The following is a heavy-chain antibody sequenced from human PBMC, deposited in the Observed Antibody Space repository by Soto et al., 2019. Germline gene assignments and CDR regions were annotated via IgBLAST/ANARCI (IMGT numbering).Heavy chain of an antibody. D-gene: IGHD5-12*01. CDR3: ARDHSVVARGYSGYDESDTPSYDPGIGPSFTESSRHLDY. Sequence: QVQLVQSGAEVKKPGASVKVSCKASGYTFTGYYMHWVRQAPGQGLEWMGWINPNSGGTNYAQKFQGWVTMTRDTAIITAYMEVSRLRSDDTAVYYWARDHSVVARGYSGYDESDTPSYDPGIGPSFTESSRHLDYWGQGTLVTVSS. CDR1: GYTFTGYY. J-gene: IGHJ4*02. CDR2: INPNSGGT. V-gene: IGHV1-2*04.